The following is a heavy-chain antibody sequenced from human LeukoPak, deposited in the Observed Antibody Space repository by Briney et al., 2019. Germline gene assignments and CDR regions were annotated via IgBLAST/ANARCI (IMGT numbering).Heavy chain of an antibody. D-gene: IGHD2-15*01. CDR3: AREGSGGSRRADNYYYYGMDV. CDR2: INPSGGST. J-gene: IGHJ6*02. V-gene: IGHV1-46*01. Sequence: GASVKVSCKASGYTFTSYYMHWVRQAPGQGLEWMGIINPSGGSTSYAQKFQGRVTMTRDTSTSTVYMELSSLRSEDTAVYYCAREGSGGSRRADNYYYYGMDVWGQGTTVTVSS. CDR1: GYTFTSYY.